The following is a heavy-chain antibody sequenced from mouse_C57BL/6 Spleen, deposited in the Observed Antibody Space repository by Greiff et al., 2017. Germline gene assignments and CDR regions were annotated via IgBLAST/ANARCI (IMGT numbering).Heavy chain of an antibody. CDR3: ARWGYGNYEAMDY. CDR1: GYTFTSYG. CDR2: IYPISGNT. V-gene: IGHV1-81*01. Sequence: QVQLQQSGAELARPGASVKLSCKASGYTFTSYGISWVKQRPGQGLEWIGEIYPISGNTYYNEKFKGKATLPADKSSSTAYMALSSLTSADSAVEFCARWGYGNYEAMDYWGQGTSVTVSA. J-gene: IGHJ4*01. D-gene: IGHD2-10*02.